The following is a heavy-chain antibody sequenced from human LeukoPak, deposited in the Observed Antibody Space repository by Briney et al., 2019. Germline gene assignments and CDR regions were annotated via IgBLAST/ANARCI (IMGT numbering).Heavy chain of an antibody. Sequence: GSLRLSCAASGFSFSSYAMSWVRQAPGRGLEWVSAISGSGANTYYADSVKGRFTISRDNTKDTLYLQMNTLRAEDTAVYHCAKRPSAYCSDGGCYFNYWGQGTLVIVSS. V-gene: IGHV3-23*01. J-gene: IGHJ4*02. CDR3: AKRPSAYCSDGGCYFNY. D-gene: IGHD2-8*01. CDR1: GFSFSSYA. CDR2: ISGSGANT.